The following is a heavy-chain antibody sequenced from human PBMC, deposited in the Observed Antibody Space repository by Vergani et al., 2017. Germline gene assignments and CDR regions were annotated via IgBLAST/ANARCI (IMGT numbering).Heavy chain of an antibody. Sequence: QVQLQQWGAGLLKPSETLSLTCAVYGGSFSGYYWSWIRQPPGKGLEWIGEINHSGSTNYNPSLKSRVTISVDTSKNQFSLKLSPVTAADTAVYYCAREGNDYVWGSYRYTEPNPYYYYYYMDVWGKGTTVTVSS. CDR3: AREGNDYVWGSYRYTEPNPYYYYYYMDV. CDR2: INHSGST. CDR1: GGSFSGYY. V-gene: IGHV4-34*01. J-gene: IGHJ6*03. D-gene: IGHD3-16*02.